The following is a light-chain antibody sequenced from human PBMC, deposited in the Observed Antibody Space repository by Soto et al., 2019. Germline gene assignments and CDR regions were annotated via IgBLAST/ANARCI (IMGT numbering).Light chain of an antibody. V-gene: IGKV1-39*01. CDR2: AAS. J-gene: IGKJ2*01. CDR1: QSISNY. Sequence: DIPMTQSPSSLSASVGDSVTITWRASQSISNYVNWYQHKLGKAPTLLIYAASVLHSGAPSKFSGSGSGTDFTLTITSLQPEDFAVYYCHQTYSFPPTFGQGTKLDI. CDR3: HQTYSFPPT.